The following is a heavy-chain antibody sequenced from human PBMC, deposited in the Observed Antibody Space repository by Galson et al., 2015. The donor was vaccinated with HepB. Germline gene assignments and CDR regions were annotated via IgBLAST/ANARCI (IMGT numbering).Heavy chain of an antibody. V-gene: IGHV3-48*02. Sequence: SLRLSCAASGFTFSYYHMNWVRQAPGKGLEWISYITSSSSTIHYADSVRGRFTISRDNAKTSLYLQMNNLRDDDTATYYCARVYQDHSGVDYWGQGTLVTVSS. CDR3: ARVYQDHSGVDY. J-gene: IGHJ4*02. D-gene: IGHD4/OR15-4a*01. CDR1: GFTFSYYH. CDR2: ITSSSSTI.